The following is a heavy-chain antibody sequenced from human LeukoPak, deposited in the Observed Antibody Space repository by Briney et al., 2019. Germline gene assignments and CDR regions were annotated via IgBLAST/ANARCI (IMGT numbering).Heavy chain of an antibody. CDR3: ARTTVESGRYDAFDI. V-gene: IGHV3-53*01. Sequence: QSGGSLRLSCAASGFTVSSNYMSWVRQASEKGLEWVSIVYSGGSAYYADSVKGRFTISRDNSKNTLYLQMNSLRVEDTAVYYCARTTVESGRYDAFDIWGQGTLVSVSS. D-gene: IGHD4-23*01. J-gene: IGHJ3*02. CDR2: VYSGGSA. CDR1: GFTVSSNY.